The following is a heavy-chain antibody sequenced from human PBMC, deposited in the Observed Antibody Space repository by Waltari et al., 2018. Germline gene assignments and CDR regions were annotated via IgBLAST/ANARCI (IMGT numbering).Heavy chain of an antibody. CDR1: GYSISSGYY. CDR3: ARTLYGDRPRGYYYYYGMDV. J-gene: IGHJ6*02. D-gene: IGHD4-17*01. Sequence: QVQLQESGPGLVKPSETLSLTCAVSGYSISSGYYWGWIRQPPGKGLEWIGRLYHSGSTYYNPSLKSRVTISVDTSKNQFSLKLSSVTAADTAVYYCARTLYGDRPRGYYYYYGMDVWGQGTTVTVSS. V-gene: IGHV4-38-2*01. CDR2: LYHSGST.